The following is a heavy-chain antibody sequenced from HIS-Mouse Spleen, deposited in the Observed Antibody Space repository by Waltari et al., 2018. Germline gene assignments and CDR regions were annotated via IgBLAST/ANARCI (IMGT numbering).Heavy chain of an antibody. CDR2: IYTSGGT. CDR1: GGSISSYY. V-gene: IGHV4-4*07. CDR3: ARDFHDFWSGYYGGDKKHDAFDI. D-gene: IGHD3-3*01. J-gene: IGHJ3*02. Sequence: QVQLQESGPGLVKPSETLSLTCTVSGGSISSYYWSWIRQPAGKGLEWIGRIYTSGGTHYNPALKSRVTMAVDTSKNQFSLKLSSVTAADTAVYYCARDFHDFWSGYYGGDKKHDAFDIWGQGTMVTVSS.